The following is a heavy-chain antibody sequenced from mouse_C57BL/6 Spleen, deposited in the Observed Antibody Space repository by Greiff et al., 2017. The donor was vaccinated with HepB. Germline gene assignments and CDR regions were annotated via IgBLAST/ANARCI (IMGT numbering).Heavy chain of an antibody. CDR1: GYTFTSYW. Sequence: QVQLKQSGAELAKPGASVKLSCKASGYTFTSYWMHWVKQRPGQGLEWIGYINPSSGYTKYNQKFKDKATLTADKSSSTAYMQLSSLTYEDSAVYYCAREEIYDGYYDYAMDYWGQGTSVTVSS. CDR3: AREEIYDGYYDYAMDY. V-gene: IGHV1-7*01. D-gene: IGHD2-3*01. CDR2: INPSSGYT. J-gene: IGHJ4*01.